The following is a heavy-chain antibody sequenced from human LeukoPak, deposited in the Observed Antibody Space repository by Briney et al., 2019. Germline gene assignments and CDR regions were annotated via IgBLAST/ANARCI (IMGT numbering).Heavy chain of an antibody. CDR1: GGSISSSSYY. J-gene: IGHJ4*02. V-gene: IGHV4-39*02. D-gene: IGHD7-27*01. CDR3: ARDGELGTDY. CDR2: IYYSGST. Sequence: SETLSLTCTVSGGSISSSSYYWGWIRQPPGKGLEWIGSIYYSGSTYYNPSLKSRVTISVDTSKNQFSLKLSSVTAADTAVYYCARDGELGTDYWGQGTLVTVSS.